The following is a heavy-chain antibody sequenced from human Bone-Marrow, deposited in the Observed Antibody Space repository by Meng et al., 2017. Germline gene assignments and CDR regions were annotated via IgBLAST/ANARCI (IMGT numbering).Heavy chain of an antibody. CDR3: ARVHFDY. V-gene: IGHV3-30*01. CDR1: GFTFSSYA. CDR2: ISYYGSNK. Sequence: QVQLVESGWGVVPPVTSLILACAASGFTFSSYAMHWVRQAQGKGLEWVAVISYYGSNKYYADSVNGRFTISRDNSNNTLYLQMNSLRAEDTAVYYCARVHFDYWGQGTLVTVSS. J-gene: IGHJ4*02.